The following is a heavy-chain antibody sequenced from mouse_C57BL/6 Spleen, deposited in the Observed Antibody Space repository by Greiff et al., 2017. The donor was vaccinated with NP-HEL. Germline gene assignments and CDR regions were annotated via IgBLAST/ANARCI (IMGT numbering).Heavy chain of an antibody. D-gene: IGHD1-1*01. CDR2: INPYNGDT. Sequence: VQLKESGPELVKPGDSVKISCKASGYSFTGYFMNWVMQSHGKSLEWIGRINPYNGDTFYNQKFKGKATLTVDKSSSTAHMELRSLTSEDSAVYYCARDYYGSSPFWGQGTTLTVSS. J-gene: IGHJ2*01. CDR1: GYSFTGYF. V-gene: IGHV1-20*01. CDR3: ARDYYGSSPF.